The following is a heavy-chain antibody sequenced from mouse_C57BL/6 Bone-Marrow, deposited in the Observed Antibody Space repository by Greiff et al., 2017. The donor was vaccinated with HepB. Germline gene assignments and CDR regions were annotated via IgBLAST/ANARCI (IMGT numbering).Heavy chain of an antibody. CDR2: IRSKSNNYAT. CDR3: VRQITTVVATDAMDY. Sequence: DVKLVESGGGLVQPKGSLKLSCAASGFSFNTYAMNWVRQAPGKGLEWVARIRSKSNNYATYYADSVKDRFTISRDDSESMLYLQMNNLKTEDTAMYYCVRQITTVVATDAMDYWGQGTSVTVSS. V-gene: IGHV10-1*01. D-gene: IGHD1-1*01. CDR1: GFSFNTYA. J-gene: IGHJ4*01.